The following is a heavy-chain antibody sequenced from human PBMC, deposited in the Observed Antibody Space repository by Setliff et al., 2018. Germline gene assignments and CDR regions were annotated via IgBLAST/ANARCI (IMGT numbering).Heavy chain of an antibody. J-gene: IGHJ4*02. Sequence: PGESLKISCKASGYNFLDYWIGWVRQMPGKGLEWMGIIYPDDSDTRYSPSVQGPFTISADKSISIAYLQWSSLKASDTAMYYCARFTGRSGYLDNWGQGTLVTVSS. CDR2: IYPDDSDT. V-gene: IGHV5-51*01. D-gene: IGHD3-22*01. CDR1: GYNFLDYW. CDR3: ARFTGRSGYLDN.